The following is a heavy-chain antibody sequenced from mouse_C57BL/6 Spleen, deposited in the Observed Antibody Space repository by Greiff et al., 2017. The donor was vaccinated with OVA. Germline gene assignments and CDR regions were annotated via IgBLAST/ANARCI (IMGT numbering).Heavy chain of an antibody. D-gene: IGHD1-1*01. J-gene: IGHJ4*01. V-gene: IGHV8-12*01. CDR1: GFSLRTSGMG. CDR3: ARNPYYAYYAMDY. Sequence: ESGPGILQSSQTLSLTCSFSGFSLRTSGMGVSWIRQPSGKGLEWLAHIYWDDDKRYNPSLKSRLTISKDTSRNQVFLKITSVDTADTATYYCARNPYYAYYAMDYWGQGTSVIVSS. CDR2: IYWDDDK.